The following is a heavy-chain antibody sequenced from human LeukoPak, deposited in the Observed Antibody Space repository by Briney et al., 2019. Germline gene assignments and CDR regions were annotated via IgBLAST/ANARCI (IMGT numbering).Heavy chain of an antibody. J-gene: IGHJ4*02. CDR1: GGSISSSGYY. V-gene: IGHV4-39*01. CDR3: ARPLRLANYYFDY. CDR2: IYYSGST. Sequence: PSETLSLTCTVSGGSISSSGYYWGWIRQPPGKGLEWIGTIYYSGSTYYNPSLKSRVTISVDTSKNQFSLKLSSVTAADTAVYYCARPLRLANYYFDYWGQGTLVTVSS. D-gene: IGHD6-19*01.